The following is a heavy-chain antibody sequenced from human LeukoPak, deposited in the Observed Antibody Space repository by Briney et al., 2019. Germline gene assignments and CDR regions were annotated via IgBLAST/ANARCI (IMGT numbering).Heavy chain of an antibody. CDR1: GYTFTSYG. Sequence: ASVKVSCKASGYTFTSYGISWVRQAPGQGLEWMGWISAYNGNTNYAQKLQGRVTMTTDTSTSTAYMELRSLRSDDTAVYYCARNPYRHLYYYYYMDAWGKGTTVTVSS. J-gene: IGHJ6*03. CDR2: ISAYNGNT. V-gene: IGHV1-18*01. CDR3: ARNPYRHLYYYYYMDA.